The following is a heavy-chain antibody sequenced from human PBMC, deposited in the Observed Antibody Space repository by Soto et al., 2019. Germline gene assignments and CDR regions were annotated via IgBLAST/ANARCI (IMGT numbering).Heavy chain of an antibody. CDR3: ARDLKRYYDSSGYGYYYYGMDV. J-gene: IGHJ6*02. Sequence: SVKVSCNASVGTFSSYANSWVRQAPGQGLEWMGGIIPIFGTANYAQKFQGRVTITADESTTTAYMELSSLRSEDTAVYYCARDLKRYYDSSGYGYYYYGMDVWGQGTTVTVS. CDR1: VGTFSSYA. V-gene: IGHV1-69*13. CDR2: IIPIFGTA. D-gene: IGHD3-22*01.